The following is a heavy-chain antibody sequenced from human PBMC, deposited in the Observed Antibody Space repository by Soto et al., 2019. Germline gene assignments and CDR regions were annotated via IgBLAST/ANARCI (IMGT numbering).Heavy chain of an antibody. Sequence: SETLSLTCTVSGDSISSSSYYWGWIRQPPGKGLEWIGTIYYSGSTYYNPSLESRATISVDTSKNQFSLKLSSLTAADTAVYYCARDPDSSGWNVDYWGQGAQVTVSS. CDR3: ARDPDSSGWNVDY. D-gene: IGHD6-19*01. V-gene: IGHV4-39*02. CDR1: GDSISSSSYY. CDR2: IYYSGST. J-gene: IGHJ4*02.